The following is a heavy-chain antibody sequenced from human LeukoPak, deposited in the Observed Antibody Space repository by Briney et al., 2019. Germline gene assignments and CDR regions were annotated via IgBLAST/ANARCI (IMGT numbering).Heavy chain of an antibody. D-gene: IGHD5-24*01. Sequence: PGGSLRLSCAASGFTFSTYWMSWVRKAPGKGLEWVANIKQDESEKYYVDSVKGRFTISRDNAKNSLYLQMNSLRAEDTAVYYCAIAVRDRDYWGQGTLVTVSS. CDR1: GFTFSTYW. CDR2: IKQDESEK. CDR3: AIAVRDRDY. V-gene: IGHV3-7*01. J-gene: IGHJ4*02.